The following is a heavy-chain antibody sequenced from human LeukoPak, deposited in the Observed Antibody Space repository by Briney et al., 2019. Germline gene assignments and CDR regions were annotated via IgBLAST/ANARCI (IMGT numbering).Heavy chain of an antibody. CDR2: RKQDCSEK. D-gene: IGHD5-12*01. J-gene: IGHJ3*02. Sequence: GGSLRLSSAASGCTFSSYWMSWVRQAPEKGLERVANRKQDCSEKYYADPVKGRFTISRDNAKNSLYLQMTSLRAEDPALYYCAKDIVATINAFDIWGQGTMVTVSS. CDR3: AKDIVATINAFDI. CDR1: GCTFSSYW. V-gene: IGHV3-7*03.